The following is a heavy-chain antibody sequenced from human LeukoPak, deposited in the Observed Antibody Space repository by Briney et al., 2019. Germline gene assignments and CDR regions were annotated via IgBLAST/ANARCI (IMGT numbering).Heavy chain of an antibody. J-gene: IGHJ3*02. D-gene: IGHD3-10*01. CDR1: GGTFSSYD. CDR3: ARGGKLLLWFGELWAHAFDI. V-gene: IGHV1-69*04. CDR2: IIPIFGIA. Sequence: SVKVSCKASGGTFSSYDISWVRQAPGQGLEWMGRIIPIFGIANYAQKFQGRVTITADKSTSTAYMELSSLRSEDTAVYYCARGGKLLLWFGELWAHAFDIWGQGTMVTVSS.